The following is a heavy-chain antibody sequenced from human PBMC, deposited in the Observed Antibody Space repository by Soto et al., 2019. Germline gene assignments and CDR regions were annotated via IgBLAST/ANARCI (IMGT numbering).Heavy chain of an antibody. D-gene: IGHD2-2*01. CDR2: INPNSGGT. V-gene: IGHV1-2*04. CDR3: ARTYPDAFDI. J-gene: IGHJ3*02. Sequence: ASVKVSCKASGYTLTGYYMHWVRQAPGQGLEWMGWINPNSGGTNYAQKFQGWVTMTRDTSISTAYMELSRLRSDDTAVYYCARTYPDAFDIWGQGTMVTVSS. CDR1: GYTLTGYY.